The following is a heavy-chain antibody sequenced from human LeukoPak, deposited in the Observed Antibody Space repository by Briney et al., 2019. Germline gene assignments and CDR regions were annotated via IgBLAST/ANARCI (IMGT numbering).Heavy chain of an antibody. J-gene: IGHJ1*01. Sequence: SQTLSLTCDVSGFSITSGTFYWSWIRQSAGKGLEWIGRLSSSGGTTDNPSLQNRVTISRDTSQNQFFLTLTSVTAADTALYYCTRGTSWFFTNWGQGILVTVSS. CDR1: GFSITSGTFY. CDR3: TRGTSWFFTN. D-gene: IGHD6-13*01. V-gene: IGHV4-61*02. CDR2: LSSSGGT.